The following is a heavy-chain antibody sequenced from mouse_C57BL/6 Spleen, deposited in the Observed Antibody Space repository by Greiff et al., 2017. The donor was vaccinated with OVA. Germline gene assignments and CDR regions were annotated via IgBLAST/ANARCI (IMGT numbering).Heavy chain of an antibody. J-gene: IGHJ4*01. Sequence: EVQRVESGGGLVKPGGSLKLSCAASGFTFSSYAMSWVRQTPEKRLEWVATISDGGSYTYYPDNVKGRFTISRDNAKNNLYLQMSHLKSEDTAMYYCARDGHSSGYVGAMDYWGQGTSVTVSS. CDR1: GFTFSSYA. D-gene: IGHD3-2*02. CDR3: ARDGHSSGYVGAMDY. CDR2: ISDGGSYT. V-gene: IGHV5-4*01.